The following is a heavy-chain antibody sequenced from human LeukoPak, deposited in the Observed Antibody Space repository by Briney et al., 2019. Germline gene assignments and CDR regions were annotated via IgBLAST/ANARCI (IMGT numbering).Heavy chain of an antibody. V-gene: IGHV3-21*01. CDR2: ISSSSSYI. D-gene: IGHD3-22*01. CDR1: GFTFSSYS. CDR3: AREFYDSSGYPMPEYFQH. Sequence: GGSLRLSCAASGFTFSSYSMNWVRQAPGKRLEWVSSISSSSSYIYYADSVKGRFTISRDNAKNSLYLQMNSLRAEDTAVYYCAREFYDSSGYPMPEYFQHWGQGTLVTVSS. J-gene: IGHJ1*01.